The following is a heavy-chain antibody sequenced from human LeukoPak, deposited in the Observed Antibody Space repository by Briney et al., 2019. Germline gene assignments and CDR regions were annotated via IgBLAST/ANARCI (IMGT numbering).Heavy chain of an antibody. J-gene: IGHJ6*04. D-gene: IGHD2-2*01. V-gene: IGHV4-34*01. CDR3: ARGSLGYCSGTSCYPNLDYYYYYGMEV. CDR1: GGSFSGFY. CDR2: INHSGST. Sequence: SETLSLTCAVYGGSFSGFYWSWIRQPPGKGLEWIGEINHSGSTNYNPSLKSRVTISVDTSKNQFSLKLSSVTAADTALYYCARGSLGYCSGTSCYPNLDYYYYYGMEVWGKGTTVTVSS.